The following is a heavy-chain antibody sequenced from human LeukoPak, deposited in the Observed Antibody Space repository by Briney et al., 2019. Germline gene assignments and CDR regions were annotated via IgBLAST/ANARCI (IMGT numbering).Heavy chain of an antibody. V-gene: IGHV1-46*01. J-gene: IGHJ4*02. CDR1: GYTFTSYY. Sequence: GASVKVSCKASGYTFTSYYMHWVRQAPGQGLEWMGIINPSDGSTNYAQKFQGRVTMTRDRSRSTVYLELSSLRSEDTAVYYCTRPKDSGSHLFLFDHWGQGTLVTVSS. D-gene: IGHD1-26*01. CDR2: INPSDGST. CDR3: TRPKDSGSHLFLFDH.